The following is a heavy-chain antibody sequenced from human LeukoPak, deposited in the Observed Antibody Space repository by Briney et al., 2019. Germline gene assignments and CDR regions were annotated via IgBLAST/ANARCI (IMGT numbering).Heavy chain of an antibody. D-gene: IGHD3-22*01. V-gene: IGHV1-69*13. CDR2: IIPIFGTA. Sequence: GASVKVSCKASGYTFTSYDINWVRQATGQGLEWMGGIIPIFGTANYAQKFQGRVTITADESTSTAYMELSSLRSEDTAVYYCARAPDSYDSSGYQFDYWGQGTLVTVSS. J-gene: IGHJ4*02. CDR3: ARAPDSYDSSGYQFDY. CDR1: GYTFTSYD.